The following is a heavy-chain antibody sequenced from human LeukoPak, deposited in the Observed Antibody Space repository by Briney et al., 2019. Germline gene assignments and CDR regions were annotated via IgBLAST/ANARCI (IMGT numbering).Heavy chain of an antibody. CDR1: GGTFSSYA. J-gene: IGHJ3*02. CDR2: IIPILGIA. V-gene: IGHV1-69*04. Sequence: GSSVKVSCKASGGTFSSYAISWVRQAPGQGLEWMGRIIPILGIANYAQKFQGRVTMTRDTSTSTVYMELSSLRSEDTAVYYCAREAGLEPGDAHDAFDIWGQGTMVTVSS. D-gene: IGHD1-1*01. CDR3: AREAGLEPGDAHDAFDI.